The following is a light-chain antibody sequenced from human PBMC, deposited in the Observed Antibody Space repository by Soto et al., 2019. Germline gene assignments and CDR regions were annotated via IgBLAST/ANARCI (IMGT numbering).Light chain of an antibody. CDR3: HHYNT. CDR2: DAS. V-gene: IGKV1-5*01. CDR1: QSINTW. Sequence: DIQMTQSPSTLSASVGDRVTITCRASQSINTWLAWYQQKPGKAPKVLIYDASSLQSGVPSRFSGSGSGTEFARTISSVQPDDFATYYCHHYNTFGQGTKLDIK. J-gene: IGKJ2*01.